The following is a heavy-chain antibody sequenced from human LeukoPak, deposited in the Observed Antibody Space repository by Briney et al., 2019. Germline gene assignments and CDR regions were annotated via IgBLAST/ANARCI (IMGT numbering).Heavy chain of an antibody. J-gene: IGHJ6*02. CDR3: ARDPTGYSSSWYYYYGMDV. D-gene: IGHD6-13*01. Sequence: GASVKVSCKASGGTFSSYAISWVRQAPGQGLELTGRIIPILGRANYAQKFQGRVTITADKSTSTAYMELSSLSSEDTAVYYCARDPTGYSSSWYYYYGMDVWGQGTMVTVSS. V-gene: IGHV1-69*04. CDR2: IIPILGRA. CDR1: GGTFSSYA.